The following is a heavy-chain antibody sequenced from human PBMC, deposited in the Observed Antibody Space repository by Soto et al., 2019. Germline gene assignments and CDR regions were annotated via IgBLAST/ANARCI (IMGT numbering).Heavy chain of an antibody. J-gene: IGHJ6*02. D-gene: IGHD6-13*01. V-gene: IGHV3-30*18. Sequence: GGSLRLSCAASGFTFSSYGMHWVRQAPGKGLEWVAVISYDGSNKYYADSVKGRFTISRDNSKNTLYLQMNSLRAEDTAVYYCAKDLYSSSWQYYYYYGMDVWGQGTTVTVSS. CDR1: GFTFSSYG. CDR3: AKDLYSSSWQYYYYYGMDV. CDR2: ISYDGSNK.